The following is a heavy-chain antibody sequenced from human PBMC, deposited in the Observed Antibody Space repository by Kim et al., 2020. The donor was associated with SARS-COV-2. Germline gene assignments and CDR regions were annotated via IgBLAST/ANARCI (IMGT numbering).Heavy chain of an antibody. CDR1: GFTFGDYS. J-gene: IGHJ4*02. D-gene: IGHD3-9*01. CDR3: AKDISGLDILTGADY. Sequence: GGSLRLSCAASGFTFGDYSMHWVRQAPGKGLEWVSSIRWNSASVGYADSVKGRFSISRDNAKNSLYLQMNSLRDEDTALYYCAKDISGLDILTGADYWGQGTLVTVSS. V-gene: IGHV3-9*01. CDR2: IRWNSASV.